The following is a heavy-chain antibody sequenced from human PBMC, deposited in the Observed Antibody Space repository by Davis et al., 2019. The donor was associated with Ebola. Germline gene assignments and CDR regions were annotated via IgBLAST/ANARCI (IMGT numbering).Heavy chain of an antibody. V-gene: IGHV3-66*01. Sequence: GESLKISCAASGFTVSSNYMSWVRQAPGKGLEWVSVIYSGGSTYHADSVRGRFTISRDNSKNTVHLQMNSLRAEDTALYFCARGDGYNFWGYWGQGTLVTVSS. CDR1: GFTVSSNY. J-gene: IGHJ4*02. CDR3: ARGDGYNFWGY. D-gene: IGHD5-24*01. CDR2: IYSGGST.